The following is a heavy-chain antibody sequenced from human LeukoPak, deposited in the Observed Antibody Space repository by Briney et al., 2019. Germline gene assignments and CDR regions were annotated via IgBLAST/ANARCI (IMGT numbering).Heavy chain of an antibody. V-gene: IGHV1-8*01. CDR2: MNPNSGNT. D-gene: IGHD4-17*01. Sequence: ASVKVSCKASGYTFTSYDINWVRQATGQGLEWMGWMNPNSGNTGYAQKFQDRVTMTRNTSISTAYMELSSLRSEDTAVYYCARVGGDTVTNRYWGQGTLVTVSS. J-gene: IGHJ4*02. CDR1: GYTFTSYD. CDR3: ARVGGDTVTNRY.